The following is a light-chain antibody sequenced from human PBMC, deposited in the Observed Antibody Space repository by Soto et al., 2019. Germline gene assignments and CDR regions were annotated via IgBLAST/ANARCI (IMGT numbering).Light chain of an antibody. CDR3: QQRSNGIT. CDR2: DAS. V-gene: IGKV3-11*01. J-gene: IGKJ5*01. CDR1: QSVGNY. Sequence: EIVLTQSPATLPLSPGERATLSCRASQSVGNYLAWYQQKPGQAPRLLIYDASNRATGIPARFSGSGSGTDFTLTIISLEPEEFAVYYCQQRSNGITFGQGTRLEMK.